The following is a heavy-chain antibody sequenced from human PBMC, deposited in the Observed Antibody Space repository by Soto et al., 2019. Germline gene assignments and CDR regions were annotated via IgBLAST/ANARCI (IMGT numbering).Heavy chain of an antibody. J-gene: IGHJ4*02. Sequence: QVQLQESGPGLVKPSETLSLTCTVSGGSISSYYWSWIRQPPGKGLEWIGYIYYIGTTNYNPSLKSRVPISVDTSKNQLSLKLSSVTAADTAVYYCARRYGYSFDYWGQGTLVTVSS. CDR2: IYYIGTT. V-gene: IGHV4-59*08. CDR1: GGSISSYY. CDR3: ARRYGYSFDY. D-gene: IGHD5-18*01.